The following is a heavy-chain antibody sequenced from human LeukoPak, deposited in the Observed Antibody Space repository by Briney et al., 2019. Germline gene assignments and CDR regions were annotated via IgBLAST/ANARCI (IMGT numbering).Heavy chain of an antibody. CDR2: ISSSGSTI. Sequence: PGRSLSLSCAASGFTFSSYEMNWVRQAPGKGLEWVSYISSSGSTIYYADSVKGRFTISRDNARNSLYLQMNSLRAEDTAVYYCARDCGGGSCYGPYDAFDIWGQGTMVTVSS. V-gene: IGHV3-48*03. J-gene: IGHJ3*02. CDR1: GFTFSSYE. D-gene: IGHD2-15*01. CDR3: ARDCGGGSCYGPYDAFDI.